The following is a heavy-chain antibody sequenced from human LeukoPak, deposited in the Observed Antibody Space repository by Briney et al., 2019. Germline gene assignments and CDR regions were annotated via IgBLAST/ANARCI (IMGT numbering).Heavy chain of an antibody. V-gene: IGHV1-2*02. CDR2: INPNSGGT. CDR1: GYTFTGYY. CDR3: ARAQYCSSASCYGRSAGIFDY. Sequence: GASVKVSCKASGYTFTGYYMHWVRQAPGQGLEWMGWINPNSGGTNYAQTFQGRVTMTRDTSISTAYMELSRLRSDDTAVYYCARAQYCSSASCYGRSAGIFDYWGQGTLVTVSS. D-gene: IGHD2-2*01. J-gene: IGHJ4*02.